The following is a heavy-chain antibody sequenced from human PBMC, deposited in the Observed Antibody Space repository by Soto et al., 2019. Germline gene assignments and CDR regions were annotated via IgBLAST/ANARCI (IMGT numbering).Heavy chain of an antibody. Sequence: QVQLVQSGAEVKKPGASVKVSCKASGYTFTSYYMHWVRQAPGQGLEWMGIINPSGGSTSYAQKLQGRVTMTRDTSTSTVYMELSSLRSEDTAVYYCARDRDRSYYYYYMDVWGKGTTVTVSS. CDR2: INPSGGST. CDR3: ARDRDRSYYYYYMDV. CDR1: GYTFTSYY. V-gene: IGHV1-46*03. J-gene: IGHJ6*03.